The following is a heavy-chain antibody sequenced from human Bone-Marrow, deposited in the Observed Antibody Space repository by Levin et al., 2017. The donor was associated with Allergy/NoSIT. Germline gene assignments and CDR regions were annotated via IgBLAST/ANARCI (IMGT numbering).Heavy chain of an antibody. J-gene: IGHJ1*01. D-gene: IGHD1-26*01. Sequence: ASVKVSCKASGGTFSNYAISWVRQAPGQGLEWMGGIIPIFGAANYAQKFQGRVTITADEATSTAFMELSSLRSEDTAVYFCARGDSGSYNQRVYFQHWGQGTLVTVSS. V-gene: IGHV1-69*13. CDR1: GGTFSNYA. CDR3: ARGDSGSYNQRVYFQH. CDR2: IIPIFGAA.